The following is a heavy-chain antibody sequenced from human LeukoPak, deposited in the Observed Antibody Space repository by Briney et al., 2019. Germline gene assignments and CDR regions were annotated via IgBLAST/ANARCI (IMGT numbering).Heavy chain of an antibody. V-gene: IGHV4-59*01. CDR3: ARGGAVVYGMDV. CDR1: GGSISSYY. D-gene: IGHD4-23*01. Sequence: SETLSLTCTVSGGSISSYYWSWIRQPPGKGLEWIGYIYYSGSTNYNPSLKSRVTISVDTSKNQFSLKLSSVTAADTAVYYCARGGAVVYGMDVWGQGTLVTVSS. CDR2: IYYSGST. J-gene: IGHJ6*02.